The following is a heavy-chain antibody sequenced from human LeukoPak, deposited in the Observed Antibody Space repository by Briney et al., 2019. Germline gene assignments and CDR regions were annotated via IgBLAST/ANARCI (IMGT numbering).Heavy chain of an antibody. CDR3: ARVSGYSGLSDDY. Sequence: GGSLRLSCAASGFTFSSYAMSLVRQAPGKGLEWVSYISSSGSTIYYADSVKGRFTISRDNAKNSLYLQMNSLRAEDTAVYYCARVSGYSGLSDDYWGQGTLVTVSS. V-gene: IGHV3-48*04. CDR2: ISSSGSTI. D-gene: IGHD5-12*01. J-gene: IGHJ4*02. CDR1: GFTFSSYA.